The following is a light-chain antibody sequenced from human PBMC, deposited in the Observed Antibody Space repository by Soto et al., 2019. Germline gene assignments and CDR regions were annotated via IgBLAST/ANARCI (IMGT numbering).Light chain of an antibody. CDR1: SRDIGTSNL. V-gene: IGLV2-23*02. J-gene: IGLJ1*01. CDR3: SSFTGISTSLFV. Sequence: QSVLTQPASVSWSPGQSITISCTGTSRDIGTSNLVSWYQQYPGKAPKLMIYEVTKRPSGISYLFSGSKSGNTASLTISGLQPDDEADYYCSSFTGISTSLFVFGTGTKFTVL. CDR2: EVT.